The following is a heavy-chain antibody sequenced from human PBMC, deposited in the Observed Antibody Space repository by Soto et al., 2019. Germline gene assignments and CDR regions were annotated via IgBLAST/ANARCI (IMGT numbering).Heavy chain of an antibody. CDR1: GGTFSSYA. CDR3: ARDRDSSSWKTLQQLDY. J-gene: IGHJ4*02. D-gene: IGHD6-13*01. Sequence: QVQLVQSGAEVKKPGSSVKVSCKASGGTFSSYAISWVRQAPVQGLEWMGGIIPIFGTANYAQKFQGRVTITADESTSTAYMELSSLRSEDTAVYYCARDRDSSSWKTLQQLDYWGQGTLVTVSS. CDR2: IIPIFGTA. V-gene: IGHV1-69*12.